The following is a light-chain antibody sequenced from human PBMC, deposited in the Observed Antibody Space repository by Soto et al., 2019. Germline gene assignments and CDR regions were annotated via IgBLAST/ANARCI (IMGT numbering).Light chain of an antibody. CDR1: QSVSSY. J-gene: IGKJ3*01. CDR3: QQRSNWLFT. V-gene: IGKV3-11*01. CDR2: DAS. Sequence: EIGLTQSPATLSLSPGERATLSCRASQSVSSYLAWYQQNPGQAPRLLIYDASNRATGIPARFSGSGSGTDFALTISSLEPEDFAVYYCQQRSNWLFTFGPGTKVDIK.